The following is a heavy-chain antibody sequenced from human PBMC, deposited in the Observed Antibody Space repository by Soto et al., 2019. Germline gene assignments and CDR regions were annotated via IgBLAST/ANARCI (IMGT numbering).Heavy chain of an antibody. CDR1: GFTFSSYG. V-gene: IGHV3-33*01. Sequence: PGGSLRLSCAASGFTFSSYGMHWVRQAPGKGLEGVAVIWYDGSNKYYADSVKGRFTISRDNSKNTLYLRMNSLRAEDTAVYYCARDVELLRFLEWSYPDYWGQGTLVTVSS. D-gene: IGHD3-3*01. CDR3: ARDVELLRFLEWSYPDY. CDR2: IWYDGSNK. J-gene: IGHJ4*02.